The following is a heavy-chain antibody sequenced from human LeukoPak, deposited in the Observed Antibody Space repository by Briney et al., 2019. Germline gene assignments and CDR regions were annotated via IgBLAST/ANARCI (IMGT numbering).Heavy chain of an antibody. Sequence: ASVKISCKVSGYTLTELSMHWVRQAPGKGLEWMGGFDPEDDDTIYTQKFQGRVTMTEDTSTDTAYMELSSLRSEDTAVYYCATEYSGYDFDAFDIWGQGTMVTVSS. CDR1: GYTLTELS. CDR3: ATEYSGYDFDAFDI. J-gene: IGHJ3*02. CDR2: FDPEDDDT. D-gene: IGHD5-12*01. V-gene: IGHV1-24*01.